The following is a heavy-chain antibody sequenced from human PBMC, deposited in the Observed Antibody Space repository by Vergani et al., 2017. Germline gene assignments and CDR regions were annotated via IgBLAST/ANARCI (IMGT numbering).Heavy chain of an antibody. D-gene: IGHD4-23*01. V-gene: IGHV3-13*01. J-gene: IGHJ4*02. CDR3: ARAGSTTVGDPPGY. Sequence: EVQLVESGGGLVQPGGSLRLSCAASGFTFSSYDMYWVREATGKGLEWVSAIGTAGDTYYPDSVKCRFTISRENAKTSLYLQMNSLRAGDTAIYYCARAGSTTVGDPPGYWGQGTLVTVSS. CDR2: IGTAGDT. CDR1: GFTFSSYD.